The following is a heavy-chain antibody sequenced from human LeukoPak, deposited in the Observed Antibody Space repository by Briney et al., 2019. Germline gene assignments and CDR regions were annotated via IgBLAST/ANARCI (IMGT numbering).Heavy chain of an antibody. V-gene: IGHV1-18*01. CDR1: GYTFTSYG. CDR2: ISAYNGNT. J-gene: IGHJ6*03. D-gene: IGHD2-15*01. CDR3: ARDPPVAARPYYYYYMDV. Sequence: GASVKVSCKASGYTFTSYGISWVRQAPGQGLEWMGWISAYNGNTNYAQKLQGRVTMTTDTSTSTAYMELGSLRSDDTAVYYCARDPPVAARPYYYYYMDVWGKGTTVTISS.